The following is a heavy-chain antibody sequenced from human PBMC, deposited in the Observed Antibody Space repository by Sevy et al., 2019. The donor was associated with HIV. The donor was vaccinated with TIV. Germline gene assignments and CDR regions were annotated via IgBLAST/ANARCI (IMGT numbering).Heavy chain of an antibody. V-gene: IGHV3-23*01. D-gene: IGHD3-22*01. CDR2: IYGSGGVT. J-gene: IGHJ3*01. Sequence: GGSLRLSCKPSGFTFTSYAMNWVRQAPGKGLEWISTIYGSGGVTYYADSVKGRFTISRDKSKNTLYLQMNSLRTEDTALYYCAGGRYDSSGSFDGLDFWGQGTMVTVSS. CDR1: GFTFTSYA. CDR3: AGGRYDSSGSFDGLDF.